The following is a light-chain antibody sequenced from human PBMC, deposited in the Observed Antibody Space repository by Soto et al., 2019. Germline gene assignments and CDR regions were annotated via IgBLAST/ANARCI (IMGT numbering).Light chain of an antibody. CDR1: QSISTN. CDR2: AAS. CDR3: QQSASTPYT. J-gene: IGKJ2*01. V-gene: IGKV1-39*01. Sequence: DIQMTQSPSSLSASVGDRVTITCRASQSISTNLNWYQQRPGKAPKLLIYAASNLQRGVPSRFSGSGSGTHFTLTVNSLEPDDFATYYCQQSASTPYTFGQGTKEDIK.